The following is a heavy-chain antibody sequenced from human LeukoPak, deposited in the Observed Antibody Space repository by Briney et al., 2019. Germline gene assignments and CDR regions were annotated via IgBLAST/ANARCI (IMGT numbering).Heavy chain of an antibody. CDR1: GFTFSSYA. J-gene: IGHJ4*02. CDR2: ISGSGGST. D-gene: IGHD2-2*01. V-gene: IGHV3-23*01. Sequence: PGGSPRLSCAASGFTFSSYAMSWVRQAPGKGLEWVSAISGSGGSTYYADSVKGRFTISRDNSKNTLYLQMNSLRAEDTAVYYCAKDGCSSTSCHFDYWGQGTLVTVSS. CDR3: AKDGCSSTSCHFDY.